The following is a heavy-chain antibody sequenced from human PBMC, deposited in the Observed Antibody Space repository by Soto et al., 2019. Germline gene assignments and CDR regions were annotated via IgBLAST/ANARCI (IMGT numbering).Heavy chain of an antibody. CDR2: ISGSGGST. J-gene: IGHJ4*02. D-gene: IGHD6-19*01. CDR3: AKEYSSGSIQPYYFDY. CDR1: GFTFSSYA. V-gene: IGHV3-23*01. Sequence: GGSLRLSCAASGFTFSSYAMSWVRQAPGKGLEWVSAISGSGGSTYYADSVKGRFTISRDNSKNTLYLQMNSLRAEDTAVYYCAKEYSSGSIQPYYFDYWGQGTLVTVSS.